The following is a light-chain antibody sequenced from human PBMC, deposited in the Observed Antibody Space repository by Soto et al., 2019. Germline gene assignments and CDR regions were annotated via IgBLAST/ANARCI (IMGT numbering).Light chain of an antibody. V-gene: IGLV1-47*02. CDR3: AAWHDRLSGVV. CDR1: NSKIGNNF. J-gene: IGLJ2*01. CDR2: SHN. Sequence: QSVLTQPPSTSVTPGQRGTISCSGSNSKIGNNFVFWYQHLPGTAPKLLIYSHNQRPSGVTDRFSGSTSGTSASLAISGLRSEDGADYYCAAWHDRLSGVVFGGGTKLTVL.